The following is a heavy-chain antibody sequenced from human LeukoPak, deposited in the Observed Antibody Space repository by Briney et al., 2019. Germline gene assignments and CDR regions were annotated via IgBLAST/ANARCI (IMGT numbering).Heavy chain of an antibody. CDR1: GFTFSTYP. CDR2: ISGSGGGN. Sequence: GSLRLSCAASGFTFSTYPMSWVRQCPGKWLEWLSVISGSGGGNSYATQVKERFAISRDNSKNTLYLQMDSLRSEDTAVYYCWTERAATTTFDYWGQGTLITVSS. V-gene: IGHV3-23*01. D-gene: IGHD6-25*01. J-gene: IGHJ4*02. CDR3: WTERAATTTFDY.